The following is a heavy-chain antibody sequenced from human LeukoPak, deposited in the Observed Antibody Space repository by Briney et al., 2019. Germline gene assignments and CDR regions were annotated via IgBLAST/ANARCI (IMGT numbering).Heavy chain of an antibody. V-gene: IGHV4-39*01. CDR1: GDSISTDTYY. J-gene: IGHJ4*02. Sequence: PSETLSLTCSVSGDSISTDTYYWGWIRQPPGKGLEWIGTIYFSGSTYYSPSLKSRVTISVDTSKNQFSLNLTSVTPADTAVYYCARRIILTDFDYWGRGTLVTVAS. CDR3: ARRIILTDFDY. D-gene: IGHD1-14*01. CDR2: IYFSGST.